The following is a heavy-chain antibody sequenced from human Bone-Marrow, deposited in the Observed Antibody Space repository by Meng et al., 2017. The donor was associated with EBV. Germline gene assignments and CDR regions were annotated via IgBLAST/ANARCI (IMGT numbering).Heavy chain of an antibody. Sequence: VQLVPVGAEVKKPGYSVNVSCKTSGGPFSSDAIRWVRQSPGQGLVWLGGLIPMSGAPYYAQNFQGRVTITADESTSTHYMELSNLRSEDTAMYYCASESGRGFTPDYWGQGTLVTVSS. V-gene: IGHV1-69*01. D-gene: IGHD3-10*01. J-gene: IGHJ4*02. CDR3: ASESGRGFTPDY. CDR1: GGPFSSDA. CDR2: LIPMSGAP.